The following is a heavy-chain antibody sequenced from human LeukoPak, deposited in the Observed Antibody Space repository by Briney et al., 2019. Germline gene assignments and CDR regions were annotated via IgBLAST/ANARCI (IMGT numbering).Heavy chain of an antibody. CDR1: SGSISSSSYY. J-gene: IGHJ5*02. V-gene: IGHV4-39*01. D-gene: IGHD5-12*01. Sequence: PSETLSLACTVSSGSISSSSYYWGWIRQPPGKGLEWIGSIYYSGSTYYNPSLKSRVTISVDTSKNQFSLKLSSVTAADTAVYYCARHEVVPTINNWFDPWGQGTLVTVSS. CDR2: IYYSGST. CDR3: ARHEVVPTINNWFDP.